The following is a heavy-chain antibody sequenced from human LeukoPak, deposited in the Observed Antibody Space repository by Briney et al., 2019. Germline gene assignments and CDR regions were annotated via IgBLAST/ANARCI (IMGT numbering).Heavy chain of an antibody. CDR3: ARDYRGTFDY. CDR2: MNQKGSEI. J-gene: IGHJ4*02. CDR1: GFTFSTSW. V-gene: IGHV3-7*01. D-gene: IGHD3-16*01. Sequence: GGSLRLSCSASGFTFSTSWITWVRQAPGKGLEWVANMNQKGSEIYYMDSVKGRFTISRDNAKNSLYLQMNSLRAEDTAVYYCARDYRGTFDYWGQGTLVTVSS.